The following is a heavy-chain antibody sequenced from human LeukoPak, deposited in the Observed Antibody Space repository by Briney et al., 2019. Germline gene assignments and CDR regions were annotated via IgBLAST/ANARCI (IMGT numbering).Heavy chain of an antibody. Sequence: GSLRLSCAASGFIFSSKWIHWVRRAPGKGLEWVSRIDNGGSYTSYADSVKGRFTISRDNAKNTLYLQMNSLRAEDTAVYYCARDLPISDSSGYYLDYWGQGTVVTVSS. CDR1: GFIFSSKW. D-gene: IGHD3-22*01. CDR3: ARDLPISDSSGYYLDY. V-gene: IGHV3-74*01. CDR2: IDNGGSYT. J-gene: IGHJ4*02.